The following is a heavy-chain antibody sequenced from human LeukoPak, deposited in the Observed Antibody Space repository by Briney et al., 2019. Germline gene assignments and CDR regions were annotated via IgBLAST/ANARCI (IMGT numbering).Heavy chain of an antibody. CDR1: GSTFSRRE. J-gene: IGHJ4*02. CDR3: ARASYTGFDLHFDQ. CDR2: LSYNAKTV. Sequence: QAGGSLGLSRSASGSTFSRREMAWARQAPGKGLEWVSYLSYNAKTVLHADSVNGRFTISRDDAKNSLYLQMDSLRVEDTAFYFCARASYTGFDLHFDQWGQGTLVTVSS. D-gene: IGHD5-12*01. V-gene: IGHV3-48*03.